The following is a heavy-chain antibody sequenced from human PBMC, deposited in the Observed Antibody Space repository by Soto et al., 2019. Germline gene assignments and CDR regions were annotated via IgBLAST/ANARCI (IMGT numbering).Heavy chain of an antibody. D-gene: IGHD2-8*01. V-gene: IGHV3-30*18. J-gene: IGHJ5*02. CDR1: GFTFSRFG. CDR2: ISYDGGTQ. CDR3: AKDGCPDGICYVRDHWFDP. Sequence: PGGSLRLSCAASGFTFSRFGMHWVRQAPGKGLEWVALISYDGGTQYYGDSARGRFTITRDNSKNTVFLQMKSLREEDTAVYYCAKDGCPDGICYVRDHWFDPWGQGAQVTVCS.